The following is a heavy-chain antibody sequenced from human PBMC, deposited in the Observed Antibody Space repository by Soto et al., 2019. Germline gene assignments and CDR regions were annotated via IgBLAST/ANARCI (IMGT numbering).Heavy chain of an antibody. CDR1: GFTFSTYW. CDR3: ASRGYSGYDDS. D-gene: IGHD5-12*01. J-gene: IGHJ5*01. Sequence: GGSLRLSCAASGFTFSTYWMSWVRQAPGKGLEWVANIKQDGSEKYYVDSVKGRYTISRDNAKNTLYLQMNSLRAEDTAVYYCASRGYSGYDDSWGQGTLVTVSS. CDR2: IKQDGSEK. V-gene: IGHV3-7*05.